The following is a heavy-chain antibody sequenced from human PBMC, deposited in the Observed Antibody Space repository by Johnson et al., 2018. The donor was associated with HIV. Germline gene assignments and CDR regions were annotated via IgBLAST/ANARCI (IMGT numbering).Heavy chain of an antibody. CDR1: GFTFSSYW. Sequence: VQLVESGGGLVQPGGSLRLSCAASGFTFSSYWMSWVRQAPGKGLEWVANIKQDGSEQYYVDSVKGRFTISRDNAKNSLYLQMNSLRAEDTAVYYCARDGYYGILTGYYRNDAFDIWGQGTMVTVSS. CDR3: ARDGYYGILTGYYRNDAFDI. V-gene: IGHV3-7*01. J-gene: IGHJ3*02. D-gene: IGHD3-9*01. CDR2: IKQDGSEQ.